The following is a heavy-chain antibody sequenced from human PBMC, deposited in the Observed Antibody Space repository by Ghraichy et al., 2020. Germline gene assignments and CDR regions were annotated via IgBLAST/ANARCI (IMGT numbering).Heavy chain of an antibody. CDR2: IHYSGST. D-gene: IGHD4-23*01. V-gene: IGHV4-59*01. CDR1: GGSISNYY. CDR3: ARGTDLGGNSGGDWFDP. Sequence: ESLNISCTVSGGSISNYYWSWIRQPPGRGLEWIGYIHYSGSTNYNPSLKRRVTISVDTSKNQFSLKLSSVTAADTAVYYCARGTDLGGNSGGDWFDPWGQGTLVTVSS. J-gene: IGHJ5*02.